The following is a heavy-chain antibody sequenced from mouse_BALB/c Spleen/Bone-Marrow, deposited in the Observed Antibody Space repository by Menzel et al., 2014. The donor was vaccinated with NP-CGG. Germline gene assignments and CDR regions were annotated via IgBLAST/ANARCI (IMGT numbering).Heavy chain of an antibody. J-gene: IGHJ3*01. CDR3: TREGCYFYGSRVFWFAY. D-gene: IGHD1-1*01. CDR1: GFSLTSYG. V-gene: IGHV2-9*02. CDR2: ISAGGST. Sequence: VMLVELGPGLVASSQSLSITCTVSGFSLTSYGVHRVRQPPGKGLEWLGVISAGGSTNYNSALMSRLSIRKDNSKSQVFLKMNSLQTDDTAMYYYTREGCYFYGSRVFWFAYRGQGTLGTVST.